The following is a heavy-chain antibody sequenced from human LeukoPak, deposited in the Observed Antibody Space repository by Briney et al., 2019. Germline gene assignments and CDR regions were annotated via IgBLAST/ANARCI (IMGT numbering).Heavy chain of an antibody. D-gene: IGHD3-22*01. CDR3: ARGSSTYYYDSSGPFDY. J-gene: IGHJ4*02. CDR2: IIPIFGTA. Sequence: GASVKVSCKASGYTFTSYYMHWVRQAPGQGLEWMGGIIPIFGTANYAQKFQGRVTITADESTSTAYMELSSLRSEDTAVYYCARGSSTYYYDSSGPFDYWGQGTLVTVSS. CDR1: GYTFTSYY. V-gene: IGHV1-69*13.